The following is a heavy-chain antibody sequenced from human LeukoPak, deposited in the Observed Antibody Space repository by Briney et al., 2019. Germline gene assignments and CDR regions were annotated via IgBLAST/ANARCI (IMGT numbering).Heavy chain of an antibody. CDR2: FYYSGST. Sequence: PSETLSLTSTVSGGSLSSYYWSWIREPPGKGLEWIGYFYYSGSTKYNTSPQCRVNISVQTSTHRFSLMLRSAAAADTTGDYCARGRAPAFGYGTTYYDYWGQGTLVTVSS. CDR3: ARGRAPAFGYGTTYYDY. V-gene: IGHV4-59*01. D-gene: IGHD5-18*01. CDR1: GGSLSSYY. J-gene: IGHJ4*02.